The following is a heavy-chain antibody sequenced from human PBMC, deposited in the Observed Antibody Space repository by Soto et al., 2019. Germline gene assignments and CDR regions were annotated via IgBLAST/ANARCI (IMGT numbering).Heavy chain of an antibody. J-gene: IGHJ6*02. Sequence: SQTLSLTCAISGDSVSSNSAAWNWIRQSPSRGLEWLGRTYYRSKWYNDYAVSVKSRITINPDTSKNQFPLQLNSVTPEDTAVYYCARDERLIAVAGMYGMDVWGQGTTVTVSS. V-gene: IGHV6-1*01. D-gene: IGHD6-19*01. CDR2: TYYRSKWYN. CDR1: GDSVSSNSAA. CDR3: ARDERLIAVAGMYGMDV.